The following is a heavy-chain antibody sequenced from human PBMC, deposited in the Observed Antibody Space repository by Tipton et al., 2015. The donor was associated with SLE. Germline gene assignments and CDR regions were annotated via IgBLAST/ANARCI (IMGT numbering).Heavy chain of an antibody. J-gene: IGHJ5*02. CDR3: ARELAFEWLSRHNWFDP. CDR2: IYYTGST. V-gene: IGHV4-39*07. CDR1: GASISNSTYY. Sequence: TLSLTCSVSGASISNSTYYWGWIRQPPGKRLEWIGSIYYTGSTYYNPSLKSRVAMSVDTSKSQISLGLSSVTAADTAVYYCARELAFEWLSRHNWFDPWGQGTLVTVSS. D-gene: IGHD3-9*01.